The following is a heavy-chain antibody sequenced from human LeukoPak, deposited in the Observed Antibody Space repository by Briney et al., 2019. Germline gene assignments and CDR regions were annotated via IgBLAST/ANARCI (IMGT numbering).Heavy chain of an antibody. J-gene: IGHJ4*02. V-gene: IGHV4-59*01. Sequence: TSETLSLTCTVSGGSISSYYWSWIRQPPGKGLEWIGYIYYSGTTNYNPSLKSRVTISVDTSKNQFSLRLSSVTAADTAVYYCARGVYIAAAQYGYWGQGTLVTVSS. CDR3: ARGVYIAAAQYGY. CDR2: IYYSGTT. D-gene: IGHD6-13*01. CDR1: GGSISSYY.